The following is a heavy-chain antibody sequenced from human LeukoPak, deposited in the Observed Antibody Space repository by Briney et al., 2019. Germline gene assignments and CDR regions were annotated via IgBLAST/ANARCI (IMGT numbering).Heavy chain of an antibody. CDR3: AREVDGYNFDLDY. CDR1: GGSISSSSYY. V-gene: IGHV4-39*07. CDR2: IYYSGST. D-gene: IGHD5-24*01. Sequence: PSETLSLTCTVSGGSISSSSYYWGWIRQPPGKGLEWIGSIYYSGSTYYNPSLKSRVTISVDTSKNQFSLKLSSVTAADTAVYYCAREVDGYNFDLDYWGQGTLVTVSS. J-gene: IGHJ4*02.